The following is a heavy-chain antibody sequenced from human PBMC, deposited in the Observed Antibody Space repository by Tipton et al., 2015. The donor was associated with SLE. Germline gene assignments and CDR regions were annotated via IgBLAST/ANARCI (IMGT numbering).Heavy chain of an antibody. D-gene: IGHD3-10*01. CDR3: ARRGGNLLGYFFDY. CDR1: GFTFSSYT. V-gene: IGHV3-21*06. J-gene: IGHJ4*02. CDR2: INGAGNNI. Sequence: SLRLSCAASGFTFSSYTLNWVRQAPGKGLEWVASINGAGNNIHYADSVKGRFAISRDKAQSSLFLQMSSLRAEDTAIYYRARRGGNLLGYFFDYWGQGALVIVSS.